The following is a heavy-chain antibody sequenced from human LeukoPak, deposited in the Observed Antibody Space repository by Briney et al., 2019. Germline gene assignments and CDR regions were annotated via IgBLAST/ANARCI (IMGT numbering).Heavy chain of an antibody. Sequence: ASVKVSCKASGYIFTSYSIHWVRQAPGQGLEWMGIINPSGGSSSYAQKFQGRVTMTRVTSTSTAYIELNSLRSEDTAVYYCARGYSYGTVNYWGQGTLVTVSS. J-gene: IGHJ4*02. V-gene: IGHV1-46*01. CDR2: INPSGGSS. CDR3: ARGYSYGTVNY. D-gene: IGHD5-18*01. CDR1: GYIFTSYS.